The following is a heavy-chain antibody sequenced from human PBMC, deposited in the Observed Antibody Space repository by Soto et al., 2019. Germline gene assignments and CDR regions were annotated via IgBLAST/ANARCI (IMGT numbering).Heavy chain of an antibody. CDR1: GYSFTSSW. CDR2: IYPGDSDT. V-gene: IGHV5-51*01. D-gene: IGHD6-13*01. CDR3: ASVLNIAAAGRWY. Sequence: CKGSGYSFTSSWIGWVRQMPGKGLEWMGIIYPGDSDTRYSPSFQGQVTISADKSISTAYLQWSSLKASDTAMYYCASVLNIAAAGRWYWGQGTLVTVSS. J-gene: IGHJ4*02.